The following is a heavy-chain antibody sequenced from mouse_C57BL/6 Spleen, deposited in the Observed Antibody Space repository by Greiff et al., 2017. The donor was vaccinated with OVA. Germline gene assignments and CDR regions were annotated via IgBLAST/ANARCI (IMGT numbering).Heavy chain of an antibody. V-gene: IGHV1-64*01. J-gene: IGHJ4*01. CDR1: GYTFTSYW. CDR3: ARSPPESSYAMDY. Sequence: VQLQQPGAELVKPGASVKLSCKASGYTFTSYWMHWVKQRPGQGLEWIGMIHPNSGSTNYNEKFKSKATLTVDKSSSTAYMQLSSLTSEDSAVYYCARSPPESSYAMDYWGQGTSVTVSS. D-gene: IGHD1-1*01. CDR2: IHPNSGST.